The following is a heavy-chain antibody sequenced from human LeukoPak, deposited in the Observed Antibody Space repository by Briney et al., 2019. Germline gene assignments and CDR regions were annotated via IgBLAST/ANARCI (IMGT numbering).Heavy chain of an antibody. V-gene: IGHV4-59*01. D-gene: IGHD3-22*01. CDR3: AKSNGYGLIDI. J-gene: IGHJ3*02. Sequence: SETLSLTCTVSGDSFSYFYWSWIRQPPGKGLEWIGYIYNSGSTSYNPSLRSRVTISLDTSKNQFSLKLSSVTAADTAIYYCAKSNGYGLIDIWGQGTMVTVPS. CDR2: IYNSGST. CDR1: GDSFSYFY.